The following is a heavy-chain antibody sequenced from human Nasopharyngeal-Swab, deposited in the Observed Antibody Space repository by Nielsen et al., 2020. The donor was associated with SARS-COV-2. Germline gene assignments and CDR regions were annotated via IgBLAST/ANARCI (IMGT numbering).Heavy chain of an antibody. Sequence: GESLQISCAASGFTFSNAWMSWVRQAPGRGLEWVGLIRSEADGGTTDYAAPVKGRFTISRDSSRNTLYLQMNSLTAEDTAVYYCARVLDGYNGFDYWGQGTLVTVSS. J-gene: IGHJ4*02. CDR3: ARVLDGYNGFDY. D-gene: IGHD5-24*01. CDR1: GFTFSNAW. V-gene: IGHV3-15*01. CDR2: IRSEADGGTT.